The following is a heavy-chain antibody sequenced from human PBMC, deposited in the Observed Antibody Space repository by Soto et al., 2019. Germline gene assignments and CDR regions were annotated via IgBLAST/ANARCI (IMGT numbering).Heavy chain of an antibody. CDR2: INAGNGNT. CDR3: ALPPKYCSGGSCYSDYYYYMDV. V-gene: IGHV1-3*01. D-gene: IGHD2-15*01. CDR1: GYTFTSYA. Sequence: GASVKVSCKASGYTFTSYAMHWVRQAPGQRLEWMGWINAGNGNTKYSQKFQGRVTITRDTSASTAYMELSSLRSEDTAVYYCALPPKYCSGGSCYSDYYYYMDVWGKGTTVTVSS. J-gene: IGHJ6*03.